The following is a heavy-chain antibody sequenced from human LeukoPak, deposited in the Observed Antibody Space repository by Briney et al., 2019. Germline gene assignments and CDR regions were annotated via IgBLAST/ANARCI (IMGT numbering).Heavy chain of an antibody. D-gene: IGHD5/OR15-5a*01. V-gene: IGHV3-7*01. CDR1: GFTFSDYW. CDR2: IKKDGTET. Sequence: GSLRLSCTASGFTFSDYWMTWVRQAPGKGLEWVANIKKDGTETYYVDSVKGRFTVSRENAKNSLYLQMNSLRATDTAVYYCARGGYSVYFFSGDYWGQGTLVTVSS. CDR3: ARGGYSVYFFSGDY. J-gene: IGHJ4*02.